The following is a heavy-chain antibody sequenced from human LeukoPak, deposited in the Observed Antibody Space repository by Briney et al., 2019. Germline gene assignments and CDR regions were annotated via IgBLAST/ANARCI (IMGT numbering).Heavy chain of an antibody. CDR2: VYYSGST. J-gene: IGHJ4*02. V-gene: IGHV4-59*01. CDR3: ARGKLTLPWHFDY. Sequence: PSETLSLTCTVSGGSISSYYWGWIRQPPGEGLEWIGYVYYSGSTSYNPSLKSRVTISLDTSKNQFSLKLSSVTAADTAVYYCARGKLTLPWHFDYWGQGTLVTVSS. D-gene: IGHD2-15*01. CDR1: GGSISSYY.